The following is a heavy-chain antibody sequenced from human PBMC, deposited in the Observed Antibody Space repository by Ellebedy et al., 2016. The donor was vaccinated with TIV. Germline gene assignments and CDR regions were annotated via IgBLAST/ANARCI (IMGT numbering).Heavy chain of an antibody. CDR3: ARVSGSYYKSSSSAYFDY. CDR2: SSAYNGNT. D-gene: IGHD1-26*01. J-gene: IGHJ4*02. Sequence: AASVKVSCKASGYTFTSYGINWVRQAPGQGLEWMGWSSAYNGNTNYAQNLQGRVTMTTDTSTSTAVMDLRSLRSDDTAVYYCARVSGSYYKSSSSAYFDYWGQGTLVTVSS. V-gene: IGHV1-18*01. CDR1: GYTFTSYG.